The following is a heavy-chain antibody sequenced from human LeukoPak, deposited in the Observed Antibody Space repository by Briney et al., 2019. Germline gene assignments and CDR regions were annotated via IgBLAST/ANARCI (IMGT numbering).Heavy chain of an antibody. Sequence: PSETLSLTCSVSGDSSSSYYWSWIRQAAGKGLEWIGRIHGSGYTTYNPSLESRVSMSVDTSRNQLSLNLSSVTAADTAVYFCAKDRVGVPAGLHYYGMDVWGQGTTVTVSS. D-gene: IGHD2-2*01. CDR2: IHGSGYT. CDR1: GDSSSSYY. J-gene: IGHJ6*02. V-gene: IGHV4-4*07. CDR3: AKDRVGVPAGLHYYGMDV.